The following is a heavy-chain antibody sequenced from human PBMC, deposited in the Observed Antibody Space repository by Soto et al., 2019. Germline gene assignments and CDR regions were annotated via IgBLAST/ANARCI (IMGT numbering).Heavy chain of an antibody. V-gene: IGHV4-39*07. D-gene: IGHD3-10*01. CDR1: GGSISSSSYY. Sequence: SETLSLTCTVSGGSISSSSYYWGWIRQPPGKGLEWIGSIYYSGSTYYNPSLKSRVTISVDTSKNQFSLKLSSVTAADTAVYYCARTVRNTRYYFDYWGQGTLVTVSS. CDR3: ARTVRNTRYYFDY. J-gene: IGHJ4*02. CDR2: IYYSGST.